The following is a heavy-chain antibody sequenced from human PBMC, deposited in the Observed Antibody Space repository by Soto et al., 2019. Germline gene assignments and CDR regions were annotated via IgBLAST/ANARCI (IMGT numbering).Heavy chain of an antibody. V-gene: IGHV4-59*01. CDR1: GGSISSYY. D-gene: IGHD1-1*01. CDR3: ARLPSNWNRPYYYYGMDV. J-gene: IGHJ6*02. CDR2: IYYSGST. Sequence: PSETLSLTCTVSGGSISSYYWSWIRQPPGKGLEWIGYIYYSGSTNYNPSLKSRVTISVDTSKNQFSLKLSSVTAADTAVYYCARLPSNWNRPYYYYGMDVWGQGTTVTVS.